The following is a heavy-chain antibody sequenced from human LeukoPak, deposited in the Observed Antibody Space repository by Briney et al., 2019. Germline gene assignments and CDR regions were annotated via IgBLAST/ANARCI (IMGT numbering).Heavy chain of an antibody. CDR1: GFTFSNAW. Sequence: GGSLRLSCAASGFTFSNAWMSWVRQAPGKGLEWVGRIKSKTDVGTTDYAAPVKGRFTISRDDSKNTLYLQMNSLKTEDTAVYYCTTDQWGYSYGIFDYWGQGTLVTVSS. V-gene: IGHV3-15*01. J-gene: IGHJ4*02. D-gene: IGHD5-18*01. CDR3: TTDQWGYSYGIFDY. CDR2: IKSKTDVGTT.